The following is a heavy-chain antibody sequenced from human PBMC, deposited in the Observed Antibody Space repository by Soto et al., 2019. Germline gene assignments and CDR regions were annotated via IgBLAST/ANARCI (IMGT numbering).Heavy chain of an antibody. D-gene: IGHD1-26*01. CDR1: GFTFTDYW. V-gene: IGHV3-7*04. Sequence: EVHLVESGGGLVQPGGPLRLSCAASGFTFTDYWMTWVRQAPGKGLEGVANMNPDGSEQYYLDSVKGRFTISRDNAKNSLYLQMNSLRGEDAAVYYCTRDLNHDSGPWGQGTQVIVSS. CDR2: MNPDGSEQ. J-gene: IGHJ5*02. CDR3: TRDLNHDSGP.